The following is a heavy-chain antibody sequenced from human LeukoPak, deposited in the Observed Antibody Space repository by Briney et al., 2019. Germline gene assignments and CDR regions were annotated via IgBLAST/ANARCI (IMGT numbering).Heavy chain of an antibody. CDR3: ARRSRVYYDSGGFYDAFDI. J-gene: IGHJ3*02. CDR1: GYTFTSYG. Sequence: ASVKVSCKASGYTFTSYGITWVRRAPGQGLEWMGWISVYNGNTNYAQKLQGRVTMTTDTSTSTVYMELGSLRSDDTAVYYCARRSRVYYDSGGFYDAFDIWGQGTMVTVSS. V-gene: IGHV1-18*01. CDR2: ISVYNGNT. D-gene: IGHD3-22*01.